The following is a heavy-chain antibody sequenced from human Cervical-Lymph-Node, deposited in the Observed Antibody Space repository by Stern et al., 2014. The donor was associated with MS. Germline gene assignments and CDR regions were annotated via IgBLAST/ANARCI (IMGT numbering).Heavy chain of an antibody. V-gene: IGHV3-30*18. Sequence: VQLVESGGGVVQFGMSLRLSCAVSGFTFSYYGMHWVRQAPGKGLEWVALISFDGSKQYYADSVKGRFTISRDNSKDKLYLQLRCLDAEDPAVYYCAKEYYQESDFPNYFDFWGQGTLVTVAS. CDR1: GFTFSYYG. J-gene: IGHJ4*02. CDR2: ISFDGSKQ. CDR3: AKEYYQESDFPNYFDF. D-gene: IGHD2-21*01.